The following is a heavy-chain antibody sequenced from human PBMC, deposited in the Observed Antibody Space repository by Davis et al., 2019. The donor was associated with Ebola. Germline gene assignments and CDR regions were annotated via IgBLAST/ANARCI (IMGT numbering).Heavy chain of an antibody. D-gene: IGHD2-15*01. Sequence: ASVQVSCKASGYTFTTYGISWLRPAPGQRLEWMGWISTYNDNTNYAQKLQGRVTMTTDTSTSTAYMELRSLRSDDTAVYYCARDRYCSGGSCYSSYYYGMDVWGQGTTVTVSS. CDR2: ISTYNDNT. CDR1: GYTFTTYG. V-gene: IGHV1-18*01. CDR3: ARDRYCSGGSCYSSYYYGMDV. J-gene: IGHJ6*02.